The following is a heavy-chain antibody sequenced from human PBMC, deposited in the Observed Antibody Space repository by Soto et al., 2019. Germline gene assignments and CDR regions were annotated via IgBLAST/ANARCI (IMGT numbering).Heavy chain of an antibody. D-gene: IGHD1-1*01. J-gene: IGHJ4*02. Sequence: ASVKVSCKASRYSFTTYALHWVRQAPGQRLEWMGWINAGNGDTKYSEKFRGRVTITRDTSANTAYMELSSLRSEDTSVYYCARDPGTGAALRAYHFDYWGQGTLVTVSS. CDR1: RYSFTTYA. CDR3: ARDPGTGAALRAYHFDY. CDR2: INAGNGDT. V-gene: IGHV1-3*01.